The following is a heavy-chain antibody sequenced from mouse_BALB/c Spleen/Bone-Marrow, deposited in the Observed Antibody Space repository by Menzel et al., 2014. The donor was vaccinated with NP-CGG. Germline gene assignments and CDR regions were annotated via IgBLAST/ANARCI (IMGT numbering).Heavy chain of an antibody. J-gene: IGHJ3*01. V-gene: IGHV5-17*02. CDR1: GFTFSSFG. D-gene: IGHD2-1*01. Sequence: EVKLMESGGGLVQPGGSRKLSCAASGFTFSSFGMHWVRQAPEKGLEWVAYISSGSSTIYYADTVKGRFTISRDNPKNTLFLQMTSLRSEGTAMYYCARGGNYAWFAYWGRGTLVTVSA. CDR3: ARGGNYAWFAY. CDR2: ISSGSSTI.